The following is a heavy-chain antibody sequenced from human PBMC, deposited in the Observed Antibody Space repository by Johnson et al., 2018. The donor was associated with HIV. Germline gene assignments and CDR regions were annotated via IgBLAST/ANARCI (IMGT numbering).Heavy chain of an antibody. CDR3: ARDLVAAAGTGGEYAFDI. CDR1: GFTFSSYA. Sequence: VQVVESGGGLVQPGGSLRLSCAASGFTFSSYAMSWVRQAPGKGLAWVSGMNWNGGSTGYADSATGRFTIPRDNAKNSLYLQMNSLRAEDTALYYCARDLVAAAGTGGEYAFDIWGQGTMVTVSS. J-gene: IGHJ3*02. CDR2: MNWNGGST. D-gene: IGHD6-13*01. V-gene: IGHV3-20*04.